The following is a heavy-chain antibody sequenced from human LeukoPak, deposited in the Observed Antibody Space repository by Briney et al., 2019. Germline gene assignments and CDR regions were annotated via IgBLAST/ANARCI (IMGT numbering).Heavy chain of an antibody. V-gene: IGHV1-24*01. CDR2: FDPEDGET. D-gene: IGHD2-2*01. CDR1: GYTLTELS. J-gene: IGHJ6*02. Sequence: ASVKVSCKVSGYTLTELSMHWVRQAPGKGLEWMGGFDPEDGETIYAQKFQGRVTMTEDTSTDTVYMELSSLRSEDTAVYYCATGYCSSTSCYGTLYYYYYGMDVWGQGTTVTVSS. CDR3: ATGYCSSTSCYGTLYYYYYGMDV.